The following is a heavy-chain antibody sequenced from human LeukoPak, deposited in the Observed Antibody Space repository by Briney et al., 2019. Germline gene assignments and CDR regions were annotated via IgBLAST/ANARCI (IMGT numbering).Heavy chain of an antibody. J-gene: IGHJ3*02. CDR3: ARARSAYCGGDCYSFAFDI. Sequence: SETLSLTCTVSGGSISSSSYYWSWIRQPPGKGLEWIGYIYYSGSTNYNPSLKSRVTISVGTSKNQFSLKLSSVTAADTAVYYCARARSAYCGGDCYSFAFDIWGQGTMVTVSS. CDR1: GGSISSSSYY. D-gene: IGHD2-21*02. CDR2: IYYSGST. V-gene: IGHV4-61*01.